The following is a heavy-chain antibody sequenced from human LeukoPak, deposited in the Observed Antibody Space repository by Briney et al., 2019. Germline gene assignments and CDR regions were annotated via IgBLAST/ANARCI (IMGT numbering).Heavy chain of an antibody. D-gene: IGHD1-26*01. CDR2: ISSDGSST. V-gene: IGHV3-74*01. J-gene: IGHJ4*02. CDR3: GRALYRGFDY. CDR1: GFTFSSDW. Sequence: GGSLRLSCAASGFTFSSDWMHWVRQAPGKGLVWVSRISSDGSSTSYADSVRGRFTISRDNAKNTLYLQMNSLRAEDTAVYCCGRALYRGFDYWGQGTLVTVSS.